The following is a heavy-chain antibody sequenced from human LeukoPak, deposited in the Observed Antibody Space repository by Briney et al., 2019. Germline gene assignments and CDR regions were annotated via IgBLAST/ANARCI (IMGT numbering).Heavy chain of an antibody. CDR2: ISGSGGYT. V-gene: IGHV3-23*01. CDR1: GLTFSTYA. J-gene: IGHJ4*02. D-gene: IGHD6-13*01. Sequence: GGSLRLSCAASGLTFSTYAMSWVRQAPGKGLEWVSSISGSGGYTFYADSVKGRFTISRDNSKNTLYLQMNSLEADDTAVYYCAKEAGERRQQQASDYWGQGSLVTVSS. CDR3: AKEAGERRQQQASDY.